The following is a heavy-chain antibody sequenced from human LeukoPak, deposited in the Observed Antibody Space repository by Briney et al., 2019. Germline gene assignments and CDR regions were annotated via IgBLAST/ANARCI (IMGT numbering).Heavy chain of an antibody. CDR3: ARGRTSGGMTTDIDY. D-gene: IGHD4-11*01. J-gene: IGHJ4*02. CDR2: ITSSGTYI. V-gene: IGHV3-21*01. CDR1: GFTFNNYN. Sequence: GGSLRLSCATSGFTFNNYNMNWVRQAPGRALEWVSSITSSGTYIFYADSVKGRFTISRDNAKNSLYLQMNSLRAEDTAVYYCARGRTSGGMTTDIDYWGQGTLVTVSS.